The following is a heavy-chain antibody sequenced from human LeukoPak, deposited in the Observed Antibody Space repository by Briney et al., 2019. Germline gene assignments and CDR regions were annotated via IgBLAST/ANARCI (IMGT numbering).Heavy chain of an antibody. V-gene: IGHV3-21*01. CDR1: GFTFSSYS. J-gene: IGHJ5*02. D-gene: IGHD5-12*01. CDR2: ITSSGTYI. Sequence: GGSLRLSCAASSGFTFSSYSMNWVRQAPGKGLEWVSSITSSGTYIYYVDSVKGRFTVSRDNAKNSLYLQMNSLRAEDTAMYYCAIDLRGYDSSWFDPWGQGTLVTVSS. CDR3: AIDLRGYDSSWFDP.